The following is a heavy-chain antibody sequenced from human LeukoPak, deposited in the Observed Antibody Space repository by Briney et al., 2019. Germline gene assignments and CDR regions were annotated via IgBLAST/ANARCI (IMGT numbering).Heavy chain of an antibody. CDR1: RDSISSYY. CDR3: ARLRTIQPEYYFDY. CDR2: IYYSGST. Sequence: PSETLSLTRTVSRDSISSYYWSWIRHPPGKGLEWIGHIYYSGSTNYYNPSLKSRVTISVDTSKNQFSLKLSSVTAADTAVYYCARLRTIQPEYYFDYWGQGTLVTVSS. D-gene: IGHD5-24*01. V-gene: IGHV4-59*08. J-gene: IGHJ4*02.